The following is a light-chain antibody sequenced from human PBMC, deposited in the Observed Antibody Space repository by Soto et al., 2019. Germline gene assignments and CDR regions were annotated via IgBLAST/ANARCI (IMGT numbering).Light chain of an antibody. CDR2: GGS. CDR1: SSNIGAGYN. V-gene: IGLV1-40*01. Sequence: QSVLTPPPSVSGAPGQRVTISCTGSSSNIGAGYNVHWYQQFPGTAPRLLISGGSSRPSGVPDRFSGSKSGTSASLAITGLQAEDEAHYYCQSYDNSLSASVFGGGTKLTVL. J-gene: IGLJ2*01. CDR3: QSYDNSLSASV.